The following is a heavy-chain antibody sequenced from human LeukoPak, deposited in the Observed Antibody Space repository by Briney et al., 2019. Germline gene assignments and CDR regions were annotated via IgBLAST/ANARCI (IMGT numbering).Heavy chain of an antibody. Sequence: ASVKVSCKASGYTFTGYYMHWVRQAPGQGLEWMGWINPNSGGTNYAQKFQGWVTMTRDTSISTAYMELSRLRSDDTAVYYCASYYYDSSEGFDPWGQGTLVTVSS. CDR1: GYTFTGYY. J-gene: IGHJ5*02. D-gene: IGHD3-22*01. CDR3: ASYYYDSSEGFDP. CDR2: INPNSGGT. V-gene: IGHV1-2*04.